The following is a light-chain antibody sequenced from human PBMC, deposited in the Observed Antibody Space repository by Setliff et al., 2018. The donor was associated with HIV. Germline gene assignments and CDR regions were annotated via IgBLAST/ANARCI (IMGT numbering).Light chain of an antibody. CDR3: SSYTTSTTLVYV. CDR1: SSDIGGYES. Sequence: QSVLTQPAAVSGSPGQSITISCTGSSSDIGGYESVSWYQQHPGEVPKLIIYNASKRPSGVSDRFSGSKSGNTASLTISGLQTEDEATYFCSSYTTSTTLVYVFGTGTKVTVL. V-gene: IGLV2-14*03. J-gene: IGLJ1*01. CDR2: NAS.